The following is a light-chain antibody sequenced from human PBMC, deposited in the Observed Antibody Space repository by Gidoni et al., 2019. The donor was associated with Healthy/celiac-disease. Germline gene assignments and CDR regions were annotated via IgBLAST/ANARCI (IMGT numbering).Light chain of an antibody. CDR3: QQYYSYPPT. V-gene: IGKV1-8*01. J-gene: IGKJ4*01. CDR2: AAS. CDR1: QGSSSS. Sequence: AIRMTQSPSSFSASTGDRVTITCRASQGSSSSLAWYQQKPGKAPKLLIYAASTLQSGVPSRFSGSGSGTDFTLTISCLQSEDFATYYCQQYYSYPPTFGGGTKVEIK.